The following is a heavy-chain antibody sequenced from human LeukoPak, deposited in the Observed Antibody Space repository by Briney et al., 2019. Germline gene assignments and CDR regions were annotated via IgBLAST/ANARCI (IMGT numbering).Heavy chain of an antibody. CDR2: INHSGSA. J-gene: IGHJ6*02. CDR3: ARAGPDIVVVVAATGAMDG. Sequence: SETLSLTCAVYGGSLSDYYWSWIRQSPGKGLEWIGEINHSGSANYNPSLKSRVTISVATSKNQFSLRLSSVTAADTAVYYCARAGPDIVVVVAATGAMDGWGQGTTVTVSS. V-gene: IGHV4-34*01. D-gene: IGHD2-15*01. CDR1: GGSLSDYY.